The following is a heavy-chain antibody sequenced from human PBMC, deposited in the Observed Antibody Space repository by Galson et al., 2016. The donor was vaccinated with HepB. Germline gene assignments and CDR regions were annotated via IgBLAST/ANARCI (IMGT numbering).Heavy chain of an antibody. V-gene: IGHV1-69*06. Sequence: SVKVSCKASGGTFNIYTVSWVRRAPGQGLEWMGGLIPIFETSTYAQKLQGRVTISADKSTSTAYMELSSLRYDDTAVYYCASPRGPTAYGDHAYFDYWGQGTLVTVSS. CDR1: GGTFNIYT. D-gene: IGHD4-17*01. CDR3: ASPRGPTAYGDHAYFDY. CDR2: LIPIFETS. J-gene: IGHJ4*02.